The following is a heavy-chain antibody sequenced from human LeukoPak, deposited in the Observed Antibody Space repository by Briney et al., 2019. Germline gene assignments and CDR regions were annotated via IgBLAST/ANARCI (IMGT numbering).Heavy chain of an antibody. J-gene: IGHJ4*02. D-gene: IGHD2-8*01. CDR1: GFTFSSYA. V-gene: IGHV3-23*03. CDR3: TQTGGPNAIHPHN. CDR2: IYAGSNT. Sequence: GGSLRLSCAASGFTFSSYAMRWVRQAPGKGLEWVSSIYAGSNTYYAESVKGRFTISRDNSNNTLFLRMNSLRADDTAVYYCTQTGGPNAIHPHNWGQGTLVTVSS.